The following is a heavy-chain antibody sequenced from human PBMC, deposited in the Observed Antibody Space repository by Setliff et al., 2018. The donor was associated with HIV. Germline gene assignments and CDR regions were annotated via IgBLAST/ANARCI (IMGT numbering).Heavy chain of an antibody. CDR3: ARGVPGICSGGTCYLEY. Sequence: PGGSLRLSCAASGFTFSSYGMHWVRQAPGKGLEWVTFIRHDGINEDYRDSEKGRFSVSRDNSKNTVFLQMNSLRVEDTALYYCARGVPGICSGGTCYLEYWGQGALVTVSS. CDR1: GFTFSSYG. CDR2: IRHDGINE. V-gene: IGHV3-30*02. D-gene: IGHD2-15*01. J-gene: IGHJ4*02.